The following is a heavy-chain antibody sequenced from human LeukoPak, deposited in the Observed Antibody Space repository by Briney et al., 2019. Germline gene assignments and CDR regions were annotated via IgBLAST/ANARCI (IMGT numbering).Heavy chain of an antibody. CDR1: GFTFSDHY. Sequence: GGSLRLFCAASGFTFSDHYMDWVRQAPGKGLEWFGRTRNKANSYTTEYAASVKGSFTISRADAKYALYLQMNSLKTEDTAAYYCARGPRWYYYDSSGFVDYWGRGTLVTVSS. J-gene: IGHJ4*02. D-gene: IGHD3-22*01. CDR3: ARGPRWYYYDSSGFVDY. V-gene: IGHV3-72*01. CDR2: TRNKANSYTT.